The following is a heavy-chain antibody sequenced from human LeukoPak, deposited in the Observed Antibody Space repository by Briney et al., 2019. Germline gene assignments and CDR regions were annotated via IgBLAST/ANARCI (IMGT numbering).Heavy chain of an antibody. CDR3: AKAGRGGAITMVRGVKGDYYYMDV. CDR2: ISGSGGRT. V-gene: IGHV3-23*01. Sequence: GGSLRLSCAASGFTVSSNYMSWVRQAPGKGLEWVSAISGSGGRTYYADSVKGRFTISRDNSKNMLYLQMTSLSAEDTAVYYCAKAGRGGAITMVRGVKGDYYYMDVWGKGTTVTISS. D-gene: IGHD3-10*01. J-gene: IGHJ6*03. CDR1: GFTVSSNY.